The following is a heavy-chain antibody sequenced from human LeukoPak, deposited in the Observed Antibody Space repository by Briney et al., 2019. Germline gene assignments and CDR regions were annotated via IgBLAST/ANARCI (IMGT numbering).Heavy chain of an antibody. CDR1: GFTFNTYA. D-gene: IGHD2-15*01. J-gene: IGHJ4*02. Sequence: GGSLRLSCAASGFTFNTYAMTWVRQAPGKGLEWVSVISFSGGGTYYADSVKGRFTISRDNSKNTLYLQMNSLRADDTAVYYCAKPNLPYCSGGSCYGFDYWGQGTLVTVSS. CDR3: AKPNLPYCSGGSCYGFDY. CDR2: ISFSGGGT. V-gene: IGHV3-23*01.